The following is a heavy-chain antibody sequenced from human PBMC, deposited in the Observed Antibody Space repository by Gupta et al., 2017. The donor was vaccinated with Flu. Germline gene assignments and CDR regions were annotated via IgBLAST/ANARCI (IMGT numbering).Heavy chain of an antibody. V-gene: IGHV4-61*02. CDR2: IYTSGST. Sequence: QVQLQESGPGLVKPSQTLSLTCTVSGGSISSGSYFWGWIRQPAGKGLEWIGRIYTSGSTNYNPSLKSRVTISVDTSKNQFSLKLSSVTAADTAVYYCASPDYYGSGSYFYWGQGTLGHRRL. CDR1: GGSISSGSYF. D-gene: IGHD3-10*01. CDR3: ASPDYYGSGSYFY. J-gene: IGHJ4*02.